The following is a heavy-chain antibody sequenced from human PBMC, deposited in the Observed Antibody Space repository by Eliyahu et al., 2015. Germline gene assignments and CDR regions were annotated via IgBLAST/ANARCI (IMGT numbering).Heavy chain of an antibody. Sequence: QITLKESGPTLVKPTQTLTLTCTFSGFSLSTSGVGVGWIRQPPGKALXWLAPIYWDDDKRYSPSLKSRLTITKDTSKNQVVLTMTNMDPVDTATYYCAHKMEWLYTLDYWGQGTLVTVSS. CDR1: GFSLSTSGVG. J-gene: IGHJ4*02. D-gene: IGHD3-3*01. CDR2: IYWDDDK. V-gene: IGHV2-5*02. CDR3: AHKMEWLYTLDY.